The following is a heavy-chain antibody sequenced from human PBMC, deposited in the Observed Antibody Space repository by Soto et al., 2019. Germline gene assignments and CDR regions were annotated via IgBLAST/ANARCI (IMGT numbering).Heavy chain of an antibody. CDR2: IIPIFGTA. J-gene: IGHJ6*02. CDR1: GGTFSSYA. CDR3: ARGMVVVVAADDPNHYYYGMDV. D-gene: IGHD2-15*01. Sequence: QVQLVQSGAEVKKPGSSVKVSCKASGGTFSSYAISWVRQAPGQGLEWMGGIIPIFGTANYAQKFQGRVTITADESTSTAYRELSSLRSEDTAVYYCARGMVVVVAADDPNHYYYGMDVWGQGTTVTVSS. V-gene: IGHV1-69*01.